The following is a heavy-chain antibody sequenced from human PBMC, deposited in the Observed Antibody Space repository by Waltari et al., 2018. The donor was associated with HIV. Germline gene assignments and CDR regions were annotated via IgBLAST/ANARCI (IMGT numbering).Heavy chain of an antibody. V-gene: IGHV3-9*01. Sequence: EVQLVESGGGLVQPGRSLRLSCAASGFTFDDYAMHWVRQAPGKGLEWVSGISWNSGSIGYADSVKGRFTISRDNAKNSLYLQMNSLRAEDTALYYCAGYFARFDPWGQGTLVTVSS. J-gene: IGHJ5*02. CDR2: ISWNSGSI. CDR1: GFTFDDYA. CDR3: AGYFARFDP. D-gene: IGHD3-9*01.